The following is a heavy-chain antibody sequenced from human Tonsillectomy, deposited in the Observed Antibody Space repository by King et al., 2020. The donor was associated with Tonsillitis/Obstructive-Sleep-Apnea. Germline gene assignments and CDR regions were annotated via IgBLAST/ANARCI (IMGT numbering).Heavy chain of an antibody. CDR1: GFTFSSYW. CDR3: ARTGVAVPNDY. Sequence: VQLVESGGGLVQPGGSLRLSCAASGFTFSSYWMSWVRQAPGKGLEWVANINQGGAEKYFVDSVKGRFTSSRDNAKNSLYLQMNSLIAEDTAMYYCARTGVAVPNDYWGQGTLVTVSS. D-gene: IGHD6-19*01. V-gene: IGHV3-7*01. J-gene: IGHJ4*02. CDR2: INQGGAEK.